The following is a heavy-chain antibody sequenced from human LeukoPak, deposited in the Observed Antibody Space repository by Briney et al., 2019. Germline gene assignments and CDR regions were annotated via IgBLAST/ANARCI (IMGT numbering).Heavy chain of an antibody. CDR2: ISGSGGTT. CDR1: GLTFSSYA. CDR3: AKDPVTGYFDY. V-gene: IGHV3-23*01. Sequence: GGSLRLSCAASGLTFSSYAMSWVRQAPGKGLEWVSGISGSGGTTYYAEPAKGRFTISRDNSKNTLYLQMNSLRAEDTAVYYCAKDPVTGYFDYWGQGTLVTVSS. D-gene: IGHD2-21*02. J-gene: IGHJ4*02.